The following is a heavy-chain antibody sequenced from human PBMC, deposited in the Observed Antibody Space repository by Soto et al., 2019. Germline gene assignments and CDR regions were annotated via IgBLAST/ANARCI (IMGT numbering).Heavy chain of an antibody. Sequence: QLVESGGGVVQPGRSLRLSCAASGFTFSRYAMHWVRQAPGKGLEWVASISYDGSDKYYADSVKGRFTISRDNSKNPQYIQLGSLRDEDTALGYCAKGGYYSDNSTYHPGWSAFDLWGQGTVVTVSS. J-gene: IGHJ3*01. CDR1: GFTFSRYA. CDR3: AKGGYYSDNSTYHPGWSAFDL. CDR2: ISYDGSDK. V-gene: IGHV3-30*18. D-gene: IGHD3-22*01.